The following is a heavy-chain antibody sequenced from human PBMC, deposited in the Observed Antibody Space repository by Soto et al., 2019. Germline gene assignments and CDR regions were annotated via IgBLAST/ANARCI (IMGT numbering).Heavy chain of an antibody. V-gene: IGHV4-39*01. CDR3: ASPSGYSSGYDH. J-gene: IGHJ5*02. CDR2: IYYSGST. CDR1: GGSISSSSYY. D-gene: IGHD2-15*01. Sequence: SETLSLTCTVSGGSISSSSYYWGWIRQPPGKGLEWIGSIYYSGSTYYNPSLKSRVTISVDTSKNQFSLKLSSVTAADTAVYYCASPSGYSSGYDHWGQGTLVTVSS.